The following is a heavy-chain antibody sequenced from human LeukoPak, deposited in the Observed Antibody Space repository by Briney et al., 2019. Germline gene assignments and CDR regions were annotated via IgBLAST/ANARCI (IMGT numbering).Heavy chain of an antibody. D-gene: IGHD1-26*01. J-gene: IGHJ3*02. CDR3: AREDPSSGSYRHDAFDI. V-gene: IGHV1-8*01. CDR2: MNPNSGNT. CDR1: GYTFTSYD. Sequence: ASVKVSCKASGYTFTSYDINWVRQATGQGLEWMGWMNPNSGNTGYAQKFQGRVTMTRNTSISTAYMELSSLRSEDTAVYYCAREDPSSGSYRHDAFDIWGQGTMVTVSS.